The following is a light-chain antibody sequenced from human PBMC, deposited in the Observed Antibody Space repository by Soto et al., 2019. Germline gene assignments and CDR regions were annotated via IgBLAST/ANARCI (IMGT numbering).Light chain of an antibody. Sequence: ETVLTDSPATLSLSQWERATLSCRASQSVTSYLAWYQEKPGQAPRLLIYDAFNRATGIPARFSGSGSGTDFTLTISSLEPEDFAVYYCHQRSSWPITFGQGTRLEIK. CDR2: DAF. J-gene: IGKJ5*01. CDR3: HQRSSWPIT. CDR1: QSVTSY. V-gene: IGKV3-11*01.